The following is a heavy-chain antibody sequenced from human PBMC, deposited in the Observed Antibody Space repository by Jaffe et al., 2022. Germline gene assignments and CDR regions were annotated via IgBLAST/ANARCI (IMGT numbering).Heavy chain of an antibody. J-gene: IGHJ3*02. Sequence: QVQLVQSGAEVKKPGASVKVSCKASGYTFTGYYMHWVRQAPGQGLEWMGRINPNSGGTNYAQKFQGRVTMTRDTSISTAYMELSRLRSDDTAVYYCASGYCSGGSCYRDAFDIWGQGTMVTVSS. D-gene: IGHD2-15*01. V-gene: IGHV1-2*06. CDR3: ASGYCSGGSCYRDAFDI. CDR2: INPNSGGT. CDR1: GYTFTGYY.